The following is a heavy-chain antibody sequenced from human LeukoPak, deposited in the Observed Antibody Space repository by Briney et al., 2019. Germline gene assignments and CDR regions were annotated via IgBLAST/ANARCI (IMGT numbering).Heavy chain of an antibody. V-gene: IGHV1-46*01. CDR2: INPSGGST. CDR1: GYTFTSYY. J-gene: IGHJ4*02. D-gene: IGHD2-2*01. Sequence: GASVKVSCKASGYTFTSYYMHWVRQAPGQGLEWMGIINPSGGSTIYAQKFQGRVTMTEDTSTDTAYMELSSLRSEDTAVYYCATRLGASTSLSYYFDYWGQGTLVTVSS. CDR3: ATRLGASTSLSYYFDY.